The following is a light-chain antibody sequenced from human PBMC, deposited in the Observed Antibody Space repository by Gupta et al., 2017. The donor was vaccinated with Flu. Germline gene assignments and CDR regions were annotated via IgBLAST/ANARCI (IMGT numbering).Light chain of an antibody. CDR3: NSRDSSCNHVV. CDR2: SKN. CDR1: SLRSYY. J-gene: IGLJ2*01. V-gene: IGLV3-19*01. Sequence: SSELTQDPAVSVALGQTVRITCQGDSLRSYYASWYQQKPGQAPVLVIYSKNNRPSGIPDRFSGSSSGNTASLTITGAQAEEEADYYCNSRDSSCNHVVFGGGTKLTVL.